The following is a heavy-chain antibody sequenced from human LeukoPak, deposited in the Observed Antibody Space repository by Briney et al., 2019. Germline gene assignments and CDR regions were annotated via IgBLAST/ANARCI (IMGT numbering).Heavy chain of an antibody. J-gene: IGHJ4*02. CDR1: GFTFSSYG. CDR3: AKDVRHCSSASCPLDY. V-gene: IGHV3-30*18. CDR2: VSYDGSNK. D-gene: IGHD2-2*01. Sequence: GGSLRLSCAASGFTFSSYGMHWVRQAPGKGLEWVAFVSYDGSNKYYADSVRGRFTISRGNSKNTLYLQMNSLRAEDTAVYYCAKDVRHCSSASCPLDYWGQGTPVTVSS.